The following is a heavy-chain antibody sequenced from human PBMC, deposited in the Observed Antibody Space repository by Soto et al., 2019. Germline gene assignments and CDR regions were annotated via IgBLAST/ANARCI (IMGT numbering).Heavy chain of an antibody. CDR1: GFTVSSNY. D-gene: IGHD2-8*02. V-gene: IGHV3-66*01. CDR2: IYSGGST. J-gene: IGHJ3*02. CDR3: TRTGVGGAAGARVFDI. Sequence: EVQLVESGGGLVQPGGSLRLSCAASGFTVSSNYMSWVRQAPGKGLEWVSVIYSGGSTYYAGSVKGTYYADSVKGRFTISRDNSKNTLYLQMNSLRAEDTAVYYCTRTGVGGAAGARVFDIWGQGTMVTVSS.